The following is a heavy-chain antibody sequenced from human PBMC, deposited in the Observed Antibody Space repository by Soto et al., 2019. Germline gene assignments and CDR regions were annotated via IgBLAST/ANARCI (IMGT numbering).Heavy chain of an antibody. CDR3: QSGQWNTPTTDY. CDR2: ISAYNGNT. V-gene: IGHV1-18*04. D-gene: IGHD1-1*01. Sequence: VSVKVSCKASGYTFTSYGISWVRQAPGQGLEWMGWISAYNGNTNYAQKLQGRVTMTTDTSTSTAYMELRSLRSDDTAVYYRQSGQWNTPTTDYRGQGTLLTV. J-gene: IGHJ4*02. CDR1: GYTFTSYG.